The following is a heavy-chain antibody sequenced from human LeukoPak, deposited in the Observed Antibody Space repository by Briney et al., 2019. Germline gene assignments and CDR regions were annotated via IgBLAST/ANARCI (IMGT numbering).Heavy chain of an antibody. Sequence: GESLKISCQGSGYSFTSYSFSNYWIGWVRQMPGKGLEWVGIIFPGDSDTRYSPSFQGQVTMSADKSINTAHLQCSSLKASDTAMYYCASRMTTVTSRDAFDIWGQGTMVTVSS. CDR3: ASRMTTVTSRDAFDI. J-gene: IGHJ3*02. D-gene: IGHD4-17*01. V-gene: IGHV5-51*01. CDR1: GYSFTSYSFSNYW. CDR2: IFPGDSDT.